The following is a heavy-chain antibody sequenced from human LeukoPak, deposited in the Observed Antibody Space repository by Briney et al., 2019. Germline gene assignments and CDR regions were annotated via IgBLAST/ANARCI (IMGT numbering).Heavy chain of an antibody. Sequence: SETLSLTCTVSGGSISSGDYYWSWIRQPPGKGLEWIGYIYYSGSTYYNPSLKSRVTISVDTSKNQFSLKLSSVTAADTAVYYCARGSAGGGRVFDYWGQGTLVTVSS. V-gene: IGHV4-30-4*02. J-gene: IGHJ4*02. D-gene: IGHD3-16*01. CDR3: ARGSAGGGRVFDY. CDR2: IYYSGST. CDR1: GGSISSGDYY.